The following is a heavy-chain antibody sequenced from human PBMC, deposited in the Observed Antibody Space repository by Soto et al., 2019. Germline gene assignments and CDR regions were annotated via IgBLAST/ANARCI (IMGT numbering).Heavy chain of an antibody. J-gene: IGHJ6*02. V-gene: IGHV3-11*01. CDR1: GFFFSDNY. CDR3: AIGGGKIFYQGMDV. Sequence: PGGTLRLSCAASGFFFSDNYLCWIRQAPGKGLECVAYISGTGDTKYFADSVQGRFSVSRDKPKNSLLIQMASLGADDAAVYYCAIGGGKIFYQGMDVWGLWTTVTVSS. CDR2: ISGTGDTK. D-gene: IGHD3-3*01.